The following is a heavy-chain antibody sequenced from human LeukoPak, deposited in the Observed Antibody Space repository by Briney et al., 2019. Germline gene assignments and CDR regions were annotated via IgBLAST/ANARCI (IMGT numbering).Heavy chain of an antibody. J-gene: IGHJ4*02. V-gene: IGHV1-2*02. Sequence: GASVKVSCKASEYTFTGYYMHWVRQAPGQGLEWMGWINPNSGGTNYAQKFQGRVTMTRDTSISTAYMELSRLRSDDTAVYYCARAVDIVVVVAATEDYFDYWGQGTLVTVSS. CDR3: ARAVDIVVVVAATEDYFDY. CDR1: EYTFTGYY. CDR2: INPNSGGT. D-gene: IGHD2-15*01.